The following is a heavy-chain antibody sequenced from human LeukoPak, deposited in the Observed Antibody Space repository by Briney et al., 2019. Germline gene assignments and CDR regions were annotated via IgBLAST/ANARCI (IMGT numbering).Heavy chain of an antibody. J-gene: IGHJ4*02. Sequence: GSLRLSCAASGFPFTTFEMNWVRQAPGKGLEWISYINGGSSTIFYADSVKGRFTISRDNAKNSLYPQMNSLRVDDTAVYFCVGGGLRFFDYWGQGSRVIVSS. CDR3: VGGGLRFFDY. CDR2: INGGSSTI. CDR1: GFPFTTFE. V-gene: IGHV3-48*03. D-gene: IGHD3-16*01.